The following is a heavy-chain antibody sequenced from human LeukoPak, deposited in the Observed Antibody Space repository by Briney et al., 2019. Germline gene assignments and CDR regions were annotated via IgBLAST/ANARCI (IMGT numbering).Heavy chain of an antibody. CDR3: ARGRRSSTRPFDY. Sequence: SETLSLTCAVYGGSFSGYYWSWIRQPPGKGLERIGEINHSGSTNYNPSLKSRVTISVDTSKNQFSLKLSSVTAADTAVYYCARGRRSSTRPFDYWGQGTLVTVSS. J-gene: IGHJ4*02. V-gene: IGHV4-34*01. D-gene: IGHD2-2*01. CDR2: INHSGST. CDR1: GGSFSGYY.